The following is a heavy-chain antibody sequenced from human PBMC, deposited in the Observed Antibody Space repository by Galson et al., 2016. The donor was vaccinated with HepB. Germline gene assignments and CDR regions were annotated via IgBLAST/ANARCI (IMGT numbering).Heavy chain of an antibody. CDR1: GGSISSAGYY. D-gene: IGHD1-26*01. CDR2: ISHDGRP. J-gene: IGHJ5*02. Sequence: TLSLTCTVSGGSISSAGYYWSWIRQLPGKGLEWIGYISHDGRPYYNPSLESRVTISLDTSTNQFSLKLSGVTVADTAVYSCARLAGGSSGARVIGWFDPWGQGTLVTVSS. V-gene: IGHV4-31*03. CDR3: ARLAGGSSGARVIGWFDP.